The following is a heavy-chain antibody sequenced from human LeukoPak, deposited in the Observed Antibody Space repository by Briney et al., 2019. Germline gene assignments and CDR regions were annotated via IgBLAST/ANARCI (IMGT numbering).Heavy chain of an antibody. CDR1: GGSISSYY. V-gene: IGHV4-4*07. CDR2: IYTSGST. Sequence: SETLSLTCTVSGGSISSYYWSWIRQPAGKGLEWIGRIYTSGSTNYNPSLTSRVTMSVDTSKNQFSLKLSSVTAADTAVYYCGRDQGIVVGPAAMRVYHYYYGMDVWGQGTTVTVSS. J-gene: IGHJ6*02. CDR3: GRDQGIVVGPAAMRVYHYYYGMDV. D-gene: IGHD2-2*01.